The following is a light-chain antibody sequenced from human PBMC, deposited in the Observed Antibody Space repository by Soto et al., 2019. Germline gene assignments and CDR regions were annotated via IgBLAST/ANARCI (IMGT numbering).Light chain of an antibody. CDR1: QSVSSSY. Sequence: EIVLTQSPGTLSLSPGERATLSCSASQSVSSSYLAWYQQKPGQAPRLLIYGASTRATGITDRFSGSGSGTDFTLTINRLEPEDVAVYYCQQYGSSRLTFGGGTKVDI. J-gene: IGKJ4*01. V-gene: IGKV3-20*01. CDR2: GAS. CDR3: QQYGSSRLT.